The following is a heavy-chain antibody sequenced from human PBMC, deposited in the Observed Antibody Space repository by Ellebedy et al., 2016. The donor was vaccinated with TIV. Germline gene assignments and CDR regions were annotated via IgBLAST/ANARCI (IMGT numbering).Heavy chain of an antibody. J-gene: IGHJ4*02. CDR1: GFTFSTYW. V-gene: IGHV3-74*01. CDR3: AREVWYPAS. D-gene: IGHD6-13*01. CDR2: INADGSST. Sequence: GESLKISCAASGFTFSTYWMHWVRQAPGKGLMWVSRINADGSSTGYADSVKGRFTISRDNAKNTLYLQMNGRRAEDTAVYYCAREVWYPASWGQGTLVTVSS.